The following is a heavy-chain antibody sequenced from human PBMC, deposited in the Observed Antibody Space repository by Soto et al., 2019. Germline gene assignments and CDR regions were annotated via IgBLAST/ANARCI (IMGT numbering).Heavy chain of an antibody. CDR1: GFSLSTSGVG. Sequence: QITLKESGPTLVKPTQTLTLTCTFSGFSLSTSGVGVGWIRQPPGKALEWLALIYWDDDKRYSPSLKSRLTNTNDTSKNLVVFTMPNMDPMDTATNYCAHRTSSDGHLRGVFDYWGQGTLVTVSS. V-gene: IGHV2-5*02. J-gene: IGHJ4*02. CDR2: IYWDDDK. CDR3: AHRTSSDGHLRGVFDY. D-gene: IGHD3-10*01.